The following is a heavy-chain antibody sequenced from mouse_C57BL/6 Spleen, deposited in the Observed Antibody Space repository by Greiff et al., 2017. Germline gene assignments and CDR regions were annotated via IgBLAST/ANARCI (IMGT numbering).Heavy chain of an antibody. CDR1: GFTFSNYW. V-gene: IGHV6-3*01. CDR2: IRLKSDNYAT. CDR3: TGGYGSYDYYAMDY. Sequence: DVKLQESGGGLVQPGGSMKLSRVASGFTFSNYWMNWVRQSPEKGLEWVAQIRLKSDNYATHYAESVKGRFTISRDDSKSSVYLQMNNLRAEDTGIYYCTGGYGSYDYYAMDYWGQGTSVTVSS. J-gene: IGHJ4*01. D-gene: IGHD1-1*02.